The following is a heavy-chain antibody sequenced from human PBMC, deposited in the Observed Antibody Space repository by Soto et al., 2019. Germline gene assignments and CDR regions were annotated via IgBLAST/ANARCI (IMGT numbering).Heavy chain of an antibody. D-gene: IGHD6-19*01. J-gene: IGHJ3*02. CDR3: VRRSDSSGWFDAFDI. Sequence: SETLSLTWTVSGGSISRYYWSWIRQPSGKGLEWIGYIYYSGSTNYNPSLKSRVTISVDTSKNQFSLKLSSVTAADTAVYYCVRRSDSSGWFDAFDIWGQGTMVTVSS. CDR2: IYYSGST. CDR1: GGSISRYY. V-gene: IGHV4-59*08.